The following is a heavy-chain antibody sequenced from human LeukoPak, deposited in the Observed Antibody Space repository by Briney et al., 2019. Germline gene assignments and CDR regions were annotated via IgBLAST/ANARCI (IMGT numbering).Heavy chain of an antibody. CDR3: ARDIPWGSTIDY. J-gene: IGHJ4*02. Sequence: GGSLRLSCAASGFTFNSYAMHWVRQTPGKGLEWVAVISYDGSNKLYADSVKGRFTISRDSSKNTLYLQMNSLRAEDTALYYCARDIPWGSTIDYWGQGTLVTVSS. CDR1: GFTFNSYA. V-gene: IGHV3-30-3*01. CDR2: ISYDGSNK. D-gene: IGHD3-16*01.